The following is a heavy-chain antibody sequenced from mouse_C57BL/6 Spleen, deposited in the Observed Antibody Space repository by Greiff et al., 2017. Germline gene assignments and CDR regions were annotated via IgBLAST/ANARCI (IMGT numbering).Heavy chain of an antibody. CDR3: AREALYDGLYGVDD. CDR1: GYTFTSYW. CDR2: IHPNSGST. D-gene: IGHD2-3*01. Sequence: VQLQQPGAELVKPGASVKLSCKASGYTFTSYWMHWVKQRPGQGLEWIGMIHPNSGSTNYNEKFKSKATLTVDKSSSTAYMQLSSLTSEDSAVYYCAREALYDGLYGVDDWGEGTTLTVSS. J-gene: IGHJ2*01. V-gene: IGHV1-64*01.